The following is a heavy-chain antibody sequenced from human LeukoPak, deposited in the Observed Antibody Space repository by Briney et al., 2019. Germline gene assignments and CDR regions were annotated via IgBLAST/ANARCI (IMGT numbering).Heavy chain of an antibody. J-gene: IGHJ4*02. CDR1: GGSISSSSYY. V-gene: IGHV4-39*01. D-gene: IGHD1-7*01. CDR2: IYYSGST. CDR3: ARRPYNWNYVVFDY. Sequence: PSETLSLTCTVSGGSISSSSYYWGWIRQPPGKGLEWIGSIYYSGSTYYNPSLKSRVTIPVDTSKNQFSLKLSSVTAADTAVYYCARRPYNWNYVVFDYWGQGTLVTVSS.